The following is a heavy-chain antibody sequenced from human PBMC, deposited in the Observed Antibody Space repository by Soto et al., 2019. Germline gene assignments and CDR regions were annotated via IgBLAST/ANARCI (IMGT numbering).Heavy chain of an antibody. V-gene: IGHV3-23*01. J-gene: IGHJ4*02. CDR2: SGSGGNT. D-gene: IGHD3-16*01. Sequence: GGSLRLSCAASGFTFNSIAVSWVRQAPGKGLEWVSASGSGGNTYYADSVKGRFTISRDNSRNTLYLQMNSLRAQDTAVYYCAEGYVSLARFDFWGLGTLVTVSS. CDR1: GFTFNSIA. CDR3: AEGYVSLARFDF.